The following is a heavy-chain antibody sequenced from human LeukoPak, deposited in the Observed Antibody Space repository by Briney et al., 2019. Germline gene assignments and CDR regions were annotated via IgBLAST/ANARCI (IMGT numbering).Heavy chain of an antibody. CDR1: GGSISSSSYY. CDR3: ARGRNWAAPFDY. J-gene: IGHJ4*02. D-gene: IGHD1-14*01. Sequence: PSETLSLTCTVSGGSISSSSYYWGWIRQPPGKGLEWIGSIYYSGSTYYNPSLKSRVTISVDTSKNQFSLKLSSVTAADTAVYYCARGRNWAAPFDYWGQGTLVTVSS. V-gene: IGHV4-39*07. CDR2: IYYSGST.